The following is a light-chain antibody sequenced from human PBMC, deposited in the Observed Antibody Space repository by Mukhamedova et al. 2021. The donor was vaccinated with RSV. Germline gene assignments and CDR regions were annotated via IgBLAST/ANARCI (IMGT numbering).Light chain of an antibody. J-gene: IGKJ4*01. CDR3: QQYDKVPLT. CDR2: DAF. CDR1: QDITNY. V-gene: IGKV1-33*01. Sequence: VTITCQASQDITNYLNWYQQKPGKAPKLLIYDAFNLERGVPSRFSGSGSRADYTLTINRLQPEDIATYYCQQYDKVPLTFGGGTK.